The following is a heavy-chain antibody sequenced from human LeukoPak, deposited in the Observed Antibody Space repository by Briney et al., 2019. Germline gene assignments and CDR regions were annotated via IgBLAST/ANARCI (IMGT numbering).Heavy chain of an antibody. Sequence: SETLSLTCAVSGYSISSGYYWGWIRQPPGRGPEWIGSVYHSGSRYYNPSLKSRVTISLDMSNNQFSLRLSSVTAADTAVYYCARHRYWSYDYWGQGTLVTVSS. CDR1: GYSISSGYY. CDR2: VYHSGSR. CDR3: ARHRYWSYDY. V-gene: IGHV4-38-2*01. J-gene: IGHJ4*02. D-gene: IGHD3-10*01.